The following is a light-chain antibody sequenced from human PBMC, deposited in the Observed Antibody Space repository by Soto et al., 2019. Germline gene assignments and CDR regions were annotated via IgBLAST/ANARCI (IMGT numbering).Light chain of an antibody. CDR3: AAWDDSLNGPV. J-gene: IGLJ2*01. V-gene: IGLV1-44*01. CDR2: SYN. CDR1: SSNIGSNT. Sequence: QAVVTQPPSASGTPGQRVTISCSGSSSNIGSNTVNWYQQLPGTAPKLLMYSYNQRPSGIPDRFSGSKSGTSASLAISGLQSEDEADYYCAAWDDSLNGPVFGGGTKLTVL.